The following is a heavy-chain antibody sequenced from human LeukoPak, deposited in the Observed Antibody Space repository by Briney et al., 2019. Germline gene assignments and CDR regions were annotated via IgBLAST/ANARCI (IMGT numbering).Heavy chain of an antibody. D-gene: IGHD6-13*01. Sequence: SETLSLTCTVSCGSISSYYWSWIRQPPGKGLEWIGYIYYSGSTNYNPSLKSRVTISVDTSKNQFSLKLSSVTAADTAVYYCARQIAAAGTSYFDYWGQGTLVTVSS. CDR1: CGSISSYY. CDR2: IYYSGST. V-gene: IGHV4-59*08. J-gene: IGHJ4*02. CDR3: ARQIAAAGTSYFDY.